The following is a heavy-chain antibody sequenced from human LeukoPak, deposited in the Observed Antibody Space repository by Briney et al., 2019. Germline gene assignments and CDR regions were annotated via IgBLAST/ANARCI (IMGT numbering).Heavy chain of an antibody. Sequence: PSETLSLTCTVSGGSISSSSYYWGWIRQPPGKGLEWIGSIYYSGSTYYNPSLKSRVTISVDRSKNQFSLKLSSVTAADTAVYYCARAVPRDAFDIWGQGTMVTVSS. CDR1: GGSISSSSYY. CDR3: ARAVPRDAFDI. J-gene: IGHJ3*02. CDR2: IYYSGST. V-gene: IGHV4-39*07.